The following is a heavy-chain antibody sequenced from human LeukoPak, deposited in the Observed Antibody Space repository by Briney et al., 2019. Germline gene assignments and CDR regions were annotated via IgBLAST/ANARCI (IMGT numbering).Heavy chain of an antibody. V-gene: IGHV3-30*18. J-gene: IGHJ3*02. CDR3: AKGKQQWWTFDALDI. Sequence: PGRSLRLSCAASGFTFSTYGMHWVRQAPGKGLEWLALISYDGGKKYYAASVKGRFTISRDNSKNKLYLQINSLIPDDTAVYYCAKGKQQWWTFDALDIWGQGTTVTVSS. CDR2: ISYDGGKK. D-gene: IGHD5-18*01. CDR1: GFTFSTYG.